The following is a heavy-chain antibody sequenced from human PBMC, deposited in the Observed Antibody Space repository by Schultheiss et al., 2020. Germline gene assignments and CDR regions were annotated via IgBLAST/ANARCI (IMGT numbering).Heavy chain of an antibody. D-gene: IGHD6-13*01. CDR2: INPSGGST. J-gene: IGHJ6*02. CDR3: ARSGADSSSWYKPRYYYYGMDV. CDR1: GYTFTSYY. Sequence: ASVKVSCKASGYTFTSYYMHWVRQAPGQGLEWMGIINPSGGSTSYAQKFQGRVTITADESTSTAYMELSSLRSEDTAVYYCARSGADSSSWYKPRYYYYGMDVWGQGTTVTVSS. V-gene: IGHV1-46*01.